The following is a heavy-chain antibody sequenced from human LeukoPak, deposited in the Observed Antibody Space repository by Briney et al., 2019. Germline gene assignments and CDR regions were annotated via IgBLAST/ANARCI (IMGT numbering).Heavy chain of an antibody. J-gene: IGHJ4*02. CDR3: ARDESSGSLHLDY. CDR2: IKTDGSEK. D-gene: IGHD3-10*01. Sequence: GGSLRLSCEGSGFTFSNYWMGWVRQAPGKGLQWVANIKTDGSEKYYVDSVKGRFTISRDNAKNSLYLQMNSLRAEDTAVYYCARDESSGSLHLDYWGQGTLVTVSS. V-gene: IGHV3-7*01. CDR1: GFTFSNYW.